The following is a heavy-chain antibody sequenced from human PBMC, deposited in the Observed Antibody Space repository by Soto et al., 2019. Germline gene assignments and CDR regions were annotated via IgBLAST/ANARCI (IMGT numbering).Heavy chain of an antibody. CDR3: AKAVAGGYYYYYGMDV. V-gene: IGHV3-30*18. Sequence: GGSLRLSCAASGFTFSSYGMHWVRQAPGKGLEWVAVISYDGSNKYYADSVKGRFTISRDNSKNTLYLQMNSLRAEDTVVYYCAKAVAGGYYYYYGMDVWGQGTTVTVSS. CDR1: GFTFSSYG. J-gene: IGHJ6*02. CDR2: ISYDGSNK. D-gene: IGHD6-19*01.